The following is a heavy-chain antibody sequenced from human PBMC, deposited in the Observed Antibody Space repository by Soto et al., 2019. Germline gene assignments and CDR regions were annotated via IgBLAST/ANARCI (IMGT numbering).Heavy chain of an antibody. J-gene: IGHJ4*02. CDR1: GGTFSSHG. CDR3: ASERSAQYFDF. D-gene: IGHD1-26*01. V-gene: IGHV1-69*06. CDR2: IIPTFGTP. Sequence: QDQLVQSGTVVQRRGSSVKVSCQASGGTFSSHGMAWVRQAPGQGLEWMGGIIPTFGTPTYAPKFQGRVTITADKSTNTAYMELSSLRSEDTGVYYCASERSAQYFDFWGQGTLITVSS.